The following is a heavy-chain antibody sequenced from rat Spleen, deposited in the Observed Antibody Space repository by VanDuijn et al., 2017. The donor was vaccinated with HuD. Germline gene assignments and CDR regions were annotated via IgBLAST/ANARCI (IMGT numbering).Heavy chain of an antibody. Sequence: EVQLVESGGGLVQPGRSLKLSCVASGFTFNNYWMTWIRQSPGKGLEWVASITNIAGRTHYPDSVKGRFTISRDNAKSTLYLQMNSLRSEDTATYYCAREGAYYSGGRGYFDYWGQGVMVTVSS. CDR2: ITNIAGRT. D-gene: IGHD1-1*01. CDR1: GFTFNNYW. J-gene: IGHJ2*01. CDR3: AREGAYYSGGRGYFDY. V-gene: IGHV5-31*01.